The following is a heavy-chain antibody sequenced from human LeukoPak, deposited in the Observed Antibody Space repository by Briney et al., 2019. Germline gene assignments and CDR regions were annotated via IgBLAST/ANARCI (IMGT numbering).Heavy chain of an antibody. CDR1: GYTFTGYY. Sequence: ASVKVSCKASGYTFTGYYMHWVRQAPGQGLEWMGWINPNSGGTNYAQKFQGWVTMTRDTSISTAYMELSRLRSDDTAVYYCAREENGYYDILTGPGGLNWFDPWGQGTLVTVSS. V-gene: IGHV1-2*04. CDR3: AREENGYYDILTGPGGLNWFDP. CDR2: INPNSGGT. J-gene: IGHJ5*02. D-gene: IGHD3-9*01.